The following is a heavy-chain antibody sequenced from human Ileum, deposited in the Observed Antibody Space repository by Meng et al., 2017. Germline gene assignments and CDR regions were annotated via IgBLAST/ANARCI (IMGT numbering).Heavy chain of an antibody. D-gene: IGHD2-21*01. CDR3: VRNEGYSLGD. Sequence: SGQGAGNLSGTLLLTCAVAADSISSRDWWSWVRQPPGKGLEWIGEISQESGRTNYNPSLKSRVTISLDKSKNQFSLNLNSVTAADTAVYYCVRNEGYSLGDWGQGTLVTVSS. J-gene: IGHJ4*02. CDR1: ADSISSRDW. V-gene: IGHV4-4*02. CDR2: ISQESGRT.